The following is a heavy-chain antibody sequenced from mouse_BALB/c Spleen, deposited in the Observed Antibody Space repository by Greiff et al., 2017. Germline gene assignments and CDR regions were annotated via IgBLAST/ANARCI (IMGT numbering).Heavy chain of an antibody. D-gene: IGHD2-4*01. CDR3: ARHFDYPFAY. CDR1: GFTFSSYG. CDR2: ISSGGSYT. V-gene: IGHV5-6*01. J-gene: IGHJ3*01. Sequence: EVKLVESGGDLVKPGGSLKLSCAASGFTFSSYGMSWVRQTPDKRLEWVATISSGGSYTYYPDSVKGRFTISRDNAKNTLYLQMSSLKSEDTAMYYCARHFDYPFAYWGQGTLVTVSA.